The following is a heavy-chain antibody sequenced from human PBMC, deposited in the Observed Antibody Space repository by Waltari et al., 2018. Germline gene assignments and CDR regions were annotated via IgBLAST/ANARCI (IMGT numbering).Heavy chain of an antibody. V-gene: IGHV3-30-3*01. CDR3: ARGGTVVVAAPFDP. J-gene: IGHJ5*02. CDR1: GFTFSSYA. CDR2: ISYDGSNK. Sequence: QVQLVESGGGVVQPGRSLRLSCAASGFTFSSYAMHWVRQAPGKGLEWVAVISYDGSNKYYADSVKGRFTISGDNSKNTLYLQMNSLRAEDTAVYYCARGGTVVVAAPFDPWGQGTLVTVSS. D-gene: IGHD2-15*01.